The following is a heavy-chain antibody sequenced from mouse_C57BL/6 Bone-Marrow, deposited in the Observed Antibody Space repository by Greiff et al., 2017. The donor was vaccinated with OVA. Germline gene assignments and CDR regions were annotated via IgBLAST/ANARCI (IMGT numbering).Heavy chain of an antibody. V-gene: IGHV1-50*01. Sequence: VQLKQPGAELVKPGASVKLSCKASGYTFTSYWMQWVKQRPGQGLEWIGEIDPSDSYTNYNQKFKGKATLTVDTSSSTAYMQLSSLTSEDSAVYYCARTGTYWYFDVWGTGTTVTVSS. CDR1: GYTFTSYW. D-gene: IGHD4-1*01. CDR2: IDPSDSYT. J-gene: IGHJ1*03. CDR3: ARTGTYWYFDV.